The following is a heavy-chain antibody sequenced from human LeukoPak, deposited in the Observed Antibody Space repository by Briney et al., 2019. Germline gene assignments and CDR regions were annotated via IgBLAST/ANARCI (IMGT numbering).Heavy chain of an antibody. V-gene: IGHV4-61*01. CDR2: IYYSGST. J-gene: IGHJ5*02. D-gene: IGHD6-13*01. Sequence: SQTLSLTCTVSGGSISSGSYYWSWIRQPPGKGLEWIGYIYYSGSTNYNPSLKSRVTISVDTSKNQFSLKLSSVTAADTAVYYRARGSYRPLAAAGTGNWFDPWGQGTLVTVSS. CDR1: GGSISSGSYY. CDR3: ARGSYRPLAAAGTGNWFDP.